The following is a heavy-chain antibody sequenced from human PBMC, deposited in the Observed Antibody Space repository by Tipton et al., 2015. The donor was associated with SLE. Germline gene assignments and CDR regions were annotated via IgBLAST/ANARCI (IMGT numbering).Heavy chain of an antibody. CDR1: GGSFSGYY. J-gene: IGHJ1*01. Sequence: LRLSCAVYGGSFSGYYRSWIRQPPGKGLEWIGEINHSGSTNYNPSLKSRVTISVDTSKNQFSLKLSSVTAADTAVYYCARGPDTIQGTFQHWGQGTLVTVSS. D-gene: IGHD3-3*01. CDR3: ARGPDTIQGTFQH. CDR2: INHSGST. V-gene: IGHV4-34*01.